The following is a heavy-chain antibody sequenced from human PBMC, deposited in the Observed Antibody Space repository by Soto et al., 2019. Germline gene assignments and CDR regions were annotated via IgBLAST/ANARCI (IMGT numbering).Heavy chain of an antibody. J-gene: IGHJ1*01. D-gene: IGHD3-10*01. CDR2: ISGDERDR. V-gene: IGHV3-30*04. CDR1: GFTFSSFT. Sequence: QVQLVESGGGVVQPGRSLRLSCAASGFTFSSFTMHWVRQPPGEGLDWVAVISGDERDRRYAGSVQGRFTISRDNSKSTLYLQMNNLRTEDTAIYCCAGGLSGVGIESQWGQGTLVTVSS. CDR3: AGGLSGVGIESQ.